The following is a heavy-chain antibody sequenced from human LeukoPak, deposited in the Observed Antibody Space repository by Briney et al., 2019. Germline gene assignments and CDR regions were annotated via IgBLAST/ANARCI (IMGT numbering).Heavy chain of an antibody. CDR2: IYYSGST. V-gene: IGHV4-59*01. D-gene: IGHD6-19*01. CDR3: ARVRYSSGCYFSWYFEL. CDR1: GGPISSYY. Sequence: SETLSLTCTVSGGPISSYYWSWIRQPPGKGLEWIGYIYYSGSTNYNPSRKSRVTISVDTSKTQFSLKLSFVTAAATDVYYCARVRYSSGCYFSWYFELWGRGTLVTVSS. J-gene: IGHJ2*01.